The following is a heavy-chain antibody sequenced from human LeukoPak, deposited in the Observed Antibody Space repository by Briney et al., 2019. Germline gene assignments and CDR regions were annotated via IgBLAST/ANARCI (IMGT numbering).Heavy chain of an antibody. Sequence: GGSLRLSCAASGFTFRSYWMTWVRQAPGKGLDWVANIKQDGSTTYYVDSAKGRFTISRDNAKNSLYLQMNSLRAEDTAVYYCARDVDQAAAPPERFDYWGQGTLVTVSS. CDR1: GFTFRSYW. D-gene: IGHD6-6*01. J-gene: IGHJ4*02. CDR2: IKQDGSTT. CDR3: ARDVDQAAAPPERFDY. V-gene: IGHV3-7*01.